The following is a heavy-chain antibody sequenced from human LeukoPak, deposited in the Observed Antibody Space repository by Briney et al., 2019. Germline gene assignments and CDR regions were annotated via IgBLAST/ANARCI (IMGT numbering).Heavy chain of an antibody. CDR3: ARVQTSVAGDLGWFDP. J-gene: IGHJ5*02. D-gene: IGHD6-19*01. Sequence: PSETLSLTCTVSGGSISSGGYSWSWIRQHPGKGLEWIGYIYYSGSTYYNPSLKSRVTISVDTSKNQFSLRLSSVTAADTAVYYCARVQTSVAGDLGWFDPWGQGTLVTVSS. CDR1: GGSISSGGYS. CDR2: IYYSGST. V-gene: IGHV4-31*03.